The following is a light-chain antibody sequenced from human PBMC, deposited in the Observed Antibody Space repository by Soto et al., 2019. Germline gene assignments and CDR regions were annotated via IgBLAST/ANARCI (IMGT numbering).Light chain of an antibody. CDR3: QSYDSSLSGYVV. V-gene: IGLV1-40*01. J-gene: IGLJ2*01. CDR1: FSNIGAGYD. Sequence: QSVLTQPPSVSGAPGQRVTISCTGSFSNIGAGYDVHWYQQLPGTAPKLLIYVNSNRPSGVPDRFSGSKSGTSASLAITGLQAEDEADYYCQSYDSSLSGYVVFGGGTQLTVL. CDR2: VNS.